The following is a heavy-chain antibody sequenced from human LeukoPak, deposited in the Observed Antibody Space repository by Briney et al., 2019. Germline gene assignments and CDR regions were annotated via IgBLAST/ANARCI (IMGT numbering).Heavy chain of an antibody. V-gene: IGHV3-30-3*01. Sequence: PGGSRRLSCAASGFTFSSYAMHWVRQAPGKGLEWVAVISYDGSNKYYADSVKGRFTISRDNSKNTLYLQMNSLRAEDTAVYYCARVLYYDFWSPFDYWGQGTLVTVSS. J-gene: IGHJ4*02. CDR2: ISYDGSNK. CDR3: ARVLYYDFWSPFDY. CDR1: GFTFSSYA. D-gene: IGHD3-3*01.